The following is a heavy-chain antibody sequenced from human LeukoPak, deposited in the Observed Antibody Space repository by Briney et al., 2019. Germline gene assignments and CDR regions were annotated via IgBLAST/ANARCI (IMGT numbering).Heavy chain of an antibody. J-gene: IGHJ4*02. V-gene: IGHV1-3*01. Sequence: ASVKVSCKASGYIFTKYVVHWVRQAPGQRPEWMGWIKAGDGDTKYSQNFQDRLTITRDTSASTVYMELSSLTSEDTALYYCARDDCGDTCYPGGYWGQGTLVTVSS. CDR1: GYIFTKYV. CDR3: ARDDCGDTCYPGGY. CDR2: IKAGDGDT. D-gene: IGHD2-21*01.